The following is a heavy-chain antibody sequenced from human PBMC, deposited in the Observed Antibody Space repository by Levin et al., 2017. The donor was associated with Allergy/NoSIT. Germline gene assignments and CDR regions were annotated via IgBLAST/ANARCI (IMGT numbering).Heavy chain of an antibody. J-gene: IGHJ3*02. Sequence: GGSLRLSCAAAGFTFRDYWMTWVRQTPGRGLEWVANIDQDGSQKYYVDSVKGRFTISRDNAKNSVDLQMNYLRDDDTAVYYCARKLSGNSAYDAFDIWGHGTMVTFSS. V-gene: IGHV3-7*03. CDR2: IDQDGSQK. CDR1: GFTFRDYW. CDR3: ARKLSGNSAYDAFDI. D-gene: IGHD5-12*01.